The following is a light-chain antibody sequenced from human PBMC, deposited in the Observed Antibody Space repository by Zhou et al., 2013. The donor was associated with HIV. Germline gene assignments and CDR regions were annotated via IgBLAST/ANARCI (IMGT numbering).Light chain of an antibody. J-gene: IGKJ4*01. CDR2: DAS. Sequence: DIQMTQSPSSLSASVGDRVTITCQASHDISNYLNWFQQKPGKAPKLLIYDASSLETGVPSRFSGSGSGTDFTFTISSLQPEDIATYYCQHYHNLPPTFGRRDQGGGSN. CDR1: HDISNY. V-gene: IGKV1-33*01. CDR3: QHYHNLPPT.